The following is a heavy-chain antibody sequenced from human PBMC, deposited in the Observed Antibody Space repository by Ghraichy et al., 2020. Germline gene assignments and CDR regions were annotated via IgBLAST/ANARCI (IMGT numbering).Heavy chain of an antibody. V-gene: IGHV3-48*02. CDR3: ARRPLRYCSGSNCYGYYYGMDV. D-gene: IGHD2-15*01. CDR2: ISSSSNTI. Sequence: GESLNISCAASGFTFSDYSMNWVRQAPGKGLEWVSYISSSSNTIYYADSVKGRFTISRDNAKNSLYLQMNSLRDEDTAVYYCARRPLRYCSGSNCYGYYYGMDVWGQGTTVTVSS. J-gene: IGHJ6*02. CDR1: GFTFSDYS.